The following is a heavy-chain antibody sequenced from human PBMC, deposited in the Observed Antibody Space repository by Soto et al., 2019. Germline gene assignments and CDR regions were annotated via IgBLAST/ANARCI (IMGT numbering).Heavy chain of an antibody. J-gene: IGHJ5*02. CDR1: GGSISSYY. CDR3: ARLGYYGSGSYGWFDP. D-gene: IGHD3-10*01. V-gene: IGHV4-59*08. Sequence: PSETLSLTCTVSGGSISSYYWSWIRQPPGKGLEWIGYIYYSGSTNYNPSLKSRVTISVDTSKNQFSLKLSSVTAADTAVYYCARLGYYGSGSYGWFDPWGQGTLVTVSS. CDR2: IYYSGST.